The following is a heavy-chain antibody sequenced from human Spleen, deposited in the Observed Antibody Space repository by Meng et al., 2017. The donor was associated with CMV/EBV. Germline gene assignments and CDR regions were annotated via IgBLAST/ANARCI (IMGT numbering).Heavy chain of an antibody. D-gene: IGHD2-15*01. CDR3: ARGECSGGSCYSRVDDYYFGMDV. Sequence: ASVKVSCKASGYTFTGYYMHWVRQAPGQGLEWMGWINPNSGGTNFAQKFQGRVTMTRDTSISTAYMELSRLRSDDTAVYYCARGECSGGSCYSRVDDYYFGMDVWGQGTTVTVSS. CDR1: GYTFTGYY. CDR2: INPNSGGT. V-gene: IGHV1-2*02. J-gene: IGHJ6*02.